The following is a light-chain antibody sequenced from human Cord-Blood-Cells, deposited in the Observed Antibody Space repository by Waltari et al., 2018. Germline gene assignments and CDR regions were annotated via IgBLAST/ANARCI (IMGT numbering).Light chain of an antibody. CDR3: VLYMGSGIWV. Sequence: QTVVTQAPSFSVSPGGAVSLTCGLSSGSVSTSYYPSWYQQTPGQAPRTLLYSTNTRSSGVPDRFSGTSLWNKAARTITGAQADDESYYYCVLYMGSGIWVFGGGTKLTVL. V-gene: IGLV8-61*01. J-gene: IGLJ3*02. CDR2: STN. CDR1: SGSVSTSYY.